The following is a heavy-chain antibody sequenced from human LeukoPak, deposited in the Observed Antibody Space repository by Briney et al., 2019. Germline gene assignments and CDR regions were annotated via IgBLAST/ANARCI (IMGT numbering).Heavy chain of an antibody. V-gene: IGHV3-74*01. J-gene: IGHJ6*03. CDR1: GFTFSRYW. Sequence: PGGSLRLSCAASGFTFSRYWMHWDRQAPGKGLVWVSRINSDGSSTIYADSVKGRFTISRDNAKNSLYLQMNSLRAEDTAVYYCARDIDEAVAGSYYYYYYMDVWGKRTTVTVSS. CDR3: ARDIDEAVAGSYYYYYYMDV. CDR2: INSDGSST. D-gene: IGHD6-19*01.